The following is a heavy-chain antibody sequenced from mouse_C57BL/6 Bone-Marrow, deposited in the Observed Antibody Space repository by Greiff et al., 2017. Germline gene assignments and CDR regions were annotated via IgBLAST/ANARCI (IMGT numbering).Heavy chain of an antibody. CDR2: ISYDGSN. D-gene: IGHD2-4*01. J-gene: IGHJ4*01. V-gene: IGHV3-6*01. Sequence: EVKLQESGPGLVKPSQSLSLTCSVTGYSITSGYYWNWIRQFPGNKLEWMGYISYDGSNNYNPSLKNRISITRDTSKNQFFLKLNSVTTEDTATYYCARSGAYDYEDAMDYWGKGTSVTVSS. CDR1: GYSITSGYY. CDR3: ARSGAYDYEDAMDY.